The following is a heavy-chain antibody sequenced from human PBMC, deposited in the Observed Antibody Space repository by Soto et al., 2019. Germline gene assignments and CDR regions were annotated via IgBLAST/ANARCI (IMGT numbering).Heavy chain of an antibody. Sequence: SETLSLTCTVSGGSISSGGYYWSWIRQHPGKGLEWIGYIYYSGSTYYNPSLKSRVTISVDTSKNQFSLKLSSVTAADTAVYYCARWVGATWGQRYYYYYYGMDVWGQGTTVTVSS. CDR3: ARWVGATWGQRYYYYYYGMDV. CDR1: GGSISSGGYY. CDR2: IYYSGST. V-gene: IGHV4-31*03. D-gene: IGHD1-26*01. J-gene: IGHJ6*02.